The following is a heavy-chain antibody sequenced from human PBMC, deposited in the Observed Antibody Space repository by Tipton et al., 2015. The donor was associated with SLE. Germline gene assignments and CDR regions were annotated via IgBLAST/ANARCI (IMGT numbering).Heavy chain of an antibody. Sequence: SLRLSCAASGFTFSSYAMHWVRQAPGKGLEWVAVISYDGSNKYYADSVKGRFTTSRDNSKNTLYLQMNSLRAEDTAVYYCARDYDRITIFGVAPFFTGLYWGQGTLVTVSS. CDR2: ISYDGSNK. CDR3: ARDYDRITIFGVAPFFTGLY. V-gene: IGHV3-30*04. CDR1: GFTFSSYA. D-gene: IGHD3-3*01. J-gene: IGHJ4*02.